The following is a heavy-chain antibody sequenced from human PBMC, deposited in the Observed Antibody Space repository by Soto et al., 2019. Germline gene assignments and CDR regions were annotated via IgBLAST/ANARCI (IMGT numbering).Heavy chain of an antibody. CDR2: IRSKAYYGTT. CDR1: GFTFGDYA. J-gene: IGHJ4*02. Sequence: GGSLRLSCTSSGFTFGDYAMSWFRQAPGKGLEWVGFIRSKAYYGTTEYAASVKGRFTISRDDSKSIAYLQMNSLKMEDTAVYHCTRVGGGYDYDFDFWGQGTLVTVSS. CDR3: TRVGGGYDYDFDF. V-gene: IGHV3-49*03. D-gene: IGHD5-12*01.